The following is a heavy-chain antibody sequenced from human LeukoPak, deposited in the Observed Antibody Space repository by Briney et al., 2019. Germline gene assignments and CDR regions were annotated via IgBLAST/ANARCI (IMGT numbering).Heavy chain of an antibody. CDR2: IYYSGST. V-gene: IGHV4-59*11. Sequence: SETLSLTCTISGGSISSHYWSWIRQPPGKGLEWIGYIYYSGSTYYDPSLESRFTISVDKSKRRFSLKLSSVTAADTAVYYCARVGASSSSWYYFDYWGQGTLVTVSS. J-gene: IGHJ4*02. CDR3: ARVGASSSSWYYFDY. CDR1: GGSISSHY. D-gene: IGHD6-13*01.